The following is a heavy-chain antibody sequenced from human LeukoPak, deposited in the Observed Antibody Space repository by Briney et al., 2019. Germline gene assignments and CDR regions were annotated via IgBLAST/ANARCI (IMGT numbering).Heavy chain of an antibody. D-gene: IGHD6-13*01. J-gene: IGHJ4*02. CDR2: IKPDGSEK. Sequence: PGGSLRLSCAASGFTFSDYWMTWVRQAPGKGLEWVANIKPDGSEKYYVDSVKGRFTISRDNAKNSLYLQMNSLRAEDTAVYYCAKDLKRAAGTKADYWGQGTLVTVSS. CDR3: AKDLKRAAGTKADY. CDR1: GFTFSDYW. V-gene: IGHV3-7*03.